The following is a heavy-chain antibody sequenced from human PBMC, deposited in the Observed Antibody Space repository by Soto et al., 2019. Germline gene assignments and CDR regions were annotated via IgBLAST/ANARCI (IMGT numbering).Heavy chain of an antibody. Sequence: EVQRLESGGGLVQPGGSLILSCAASGFTFSTYPMACVRQAPGKGLEWVSSISSSSGSTFYADSVKGRFTISRDNSENTLSLQMNSLRAEDTAVYYCAKQPLKVPLRFDYWGQGTLVTVSS. CDR3: AKQPLKVPLRFDY. D-gene: IGHD6-25*01. V-gene: IGHV3-23*01. J-gene: IGHJ4*02. CDR2: ISSSSGST. CDR1: GFTFSTYP.